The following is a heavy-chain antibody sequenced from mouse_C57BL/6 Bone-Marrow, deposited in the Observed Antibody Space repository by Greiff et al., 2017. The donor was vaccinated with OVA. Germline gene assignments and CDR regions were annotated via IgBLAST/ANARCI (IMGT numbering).Heavy chain of an antibody. D-gene: IGHD1-1*01. CDR3: ARKDDGSSLYFDG. CDR1: GYTFTSYW. J-gene: IGHJ1*03. Sequence: QVQLQQPGAELVKPWASVKMSCKASGYTFTSYWITWVKQRPGQGLEWVGDIYPGSGCTNYNEKFKSKATLTVDTSSSTAYMQLSSLTSEDSAVYYCARKDDGSSLYFDGWGTGTTVTVAS. V-gene: IGHV1-55*01. CDR2: IYPGSGCT.